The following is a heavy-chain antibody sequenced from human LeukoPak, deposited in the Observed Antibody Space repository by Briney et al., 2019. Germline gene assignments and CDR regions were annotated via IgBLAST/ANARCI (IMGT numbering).Heavy chain of an antibody. D-gene: IGHD2-2*01. CDR1: GYTLIELS. V-gene: IGHV1-24*01. Sequence: GASVKVSCKVSGYTLIELSMHWVRQAPGKGLEWMGGFDPEDGETIYAQKLQGRVTMTRNTSISTAYMELSSLRSEDTAVYYRARSRYCSRTSCFSRATPGNNWFDPWGQGTLVTVSS. CDR2: FDPEDGET. J-gene: IGHJ5*02. CDR3: ARSRYCSRTSCFSRATPGNNWFDP.